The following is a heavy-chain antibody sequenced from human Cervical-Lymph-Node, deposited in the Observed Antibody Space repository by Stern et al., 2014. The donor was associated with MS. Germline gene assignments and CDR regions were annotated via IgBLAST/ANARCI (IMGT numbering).Heavy chain of an antibody. CDR3: ARDYSKGGSNY. CDR1: GFTFSSYG. V-gene: IGHV3-33*01. D-gene: IGHD1-26*01. Sequence: VHLVESGGGVVQPGRSLRLACAASGFTFSSYGMHWVRPAPDKGLEWVAVIWYEGSNKYYAVSVKGRFTISRDNSKNTLYLQMNSLRAEDTAVYYCARDYSKGGSNYWGQGTLVTVSS. CDR2: IWYEGSNK. J-gene: IGHJ4*02.